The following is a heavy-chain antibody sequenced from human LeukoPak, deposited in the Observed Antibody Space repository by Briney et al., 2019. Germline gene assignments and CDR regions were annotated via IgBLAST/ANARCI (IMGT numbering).Heavy chain of an antibody. CDR1: GGSISSGGYY. Sequence: SETLSLTCTVSGGSISSGGYYWSWIRQHPGKGLEWIGYIYYSGSTYYNPSLKSRVTISVDTSKNHFSLRMSSVTAADTAMYYCVRSTEYSNLPEDYWGQGTLVTVSS. V-gene: IGHV4-31*03. D-gene: IGHD6-6*01. J-gene: IGHJ4*02. CDR2: IYYSGST. CDR3: VRSTEYSNLPEDY.